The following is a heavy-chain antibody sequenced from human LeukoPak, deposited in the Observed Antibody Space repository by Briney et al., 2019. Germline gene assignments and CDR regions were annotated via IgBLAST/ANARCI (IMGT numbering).Heavy chain of an antibody. J-gene: IGHJ6*03. Sequence: SETLSLTCTVSGGSISSHYWSWIRQPPGKGLEWIGYICYSGSTNYNPSLKSRVTISVDTSKNQFSLKLSSVTAADTAVYYCARVGDNWNFASYYMDVWGKGTTVTVSS. V-gene: IGHV4-59*11. D-gene: IGHD1-20*01. CDR3: ARVGDNWNFASYYMDV. CDR1: GGSISSHY. CDR2: ICYSGST.